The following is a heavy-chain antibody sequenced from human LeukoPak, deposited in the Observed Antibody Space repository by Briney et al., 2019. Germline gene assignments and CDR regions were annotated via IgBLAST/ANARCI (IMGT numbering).Heavy chain of an antibody. V-gene: IGHV1-46*01. D-gene: IGHD2-8*01. Sequence: ASVKVSCKASGYTSTSYHMHWVRQAPGQGLEWMGKINLSGGSTTYAQKFQGRVTMTRDTSTSTVYMELSSLRSEDTAVYYCARDYVDDIPMIKDYWGREPWSPSPQ. J-gene: IGHJ4*02. CDR1: GYTSTSYH. CDR2: INLSGGST. CDR3: ARDYVDDIPMIKDY.